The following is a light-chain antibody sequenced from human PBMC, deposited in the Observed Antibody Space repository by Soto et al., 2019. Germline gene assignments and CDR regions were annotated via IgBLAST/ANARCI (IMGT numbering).Light chain of an antibody. CDR2: SNN. Sequence: QSVLTQPPSASGTPGQRVTISCSGSSSNIGGNPVNWYQQLPGTAPKLLIYSNNQRPSGVPDRFSGSKSGTSASLAISGLQSEDEADYYCAAWDDSLNGEVFGGGTQLTVL. CDR1: SSNIGGNP. V-gene: IGLV1-44*01. J-gene: IGLJ2*01. CDR3: AAWDDSLNGEV.